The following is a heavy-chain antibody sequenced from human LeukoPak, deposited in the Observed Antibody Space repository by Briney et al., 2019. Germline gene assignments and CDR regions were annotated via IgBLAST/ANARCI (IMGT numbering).Heavy chain of an antibody. CDR1: GYTFTNYD. V-gene: IGHV1-8*01. J-gene: IGHJ4*02. D-gene: IGHD3-10*01. Sequence: ASVKVSCKSSGYTFTNYDFMWVRHATGQGPEWMGCMKSNTGNTGSAQKFQGRVTMTRDTSINTAYMELHSLTSEDTAVYDCARGRGGTVVRGYLDYWGQGTLVTVSS. CDR2: MKSNTGNT. CDR3: ARGRGGTVVRGYLDY.